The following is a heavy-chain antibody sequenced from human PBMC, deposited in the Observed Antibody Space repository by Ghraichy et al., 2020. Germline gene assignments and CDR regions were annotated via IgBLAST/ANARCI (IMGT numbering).Heavy chain of an antibody. D-gene: IGHD3-9*01. CDR1: GFTFSSYS. CDR2: ISSSSSYI. V-gene: IGHV3-21*01. CDR3: ARDRNDILTGHFYY. Sequence: GGSLRLSCAASGFTFSSYSMNWVRQAPGKGLEWVSSISSSSSYIYYADFVKGRFTISSDNAKNSLYLQMNSLRAEDTAVYYCARDRNDILTGHFYYWGHGTLVTVSS. J-gene: IGHJ4*01.